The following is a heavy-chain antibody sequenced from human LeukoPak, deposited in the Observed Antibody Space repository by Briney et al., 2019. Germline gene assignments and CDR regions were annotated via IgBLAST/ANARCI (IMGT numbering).Heavy chain of an antibody. CDR3: ARAEWLPYYYYYMDV. Sequence: PGGSLRLSCAASGFTFSNPWMSWVRQAPGKGLEWVANIKQDGSEKYYVDSVKGRFTISRDNAKNSLYLQMNSLRAEDTAVYYCARAEWLPYYYYYMDVWGKGTTVTVSS. J-gene: IGHJ6*03. CDR2: IKQDGSEK. D-gene: IGHD5-24*01. V-gene: IGHV3-7*01. CDR1: GFTFSNPW.